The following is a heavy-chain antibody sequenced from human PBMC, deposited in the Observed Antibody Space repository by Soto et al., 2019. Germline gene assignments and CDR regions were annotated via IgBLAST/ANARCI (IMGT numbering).Heavy chain of an antibody. J-gene: IGHJ4*02. Sequence: QVQLVESGGGVVQPGRSLRLSCAASGFTFSSYAMHWVRQAPGKGREWVAVISYDGSNKYYADSVKGRFTISRDNSKNTPYLQMNSLRAEDTAVYYCARDLRHSYGYLEVDDYWGQGTLVTVSS. CDR3: ARDLRHSYGYLEVDDY. V-gene: IGHV3-30-3*01. CDR2: ISYDGSNK. CDR1: GFTFSSYA. D-gene: IGHD5-18*01.